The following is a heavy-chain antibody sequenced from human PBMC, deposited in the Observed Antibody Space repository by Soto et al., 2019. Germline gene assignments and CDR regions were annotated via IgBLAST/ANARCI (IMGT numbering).Heavy chain of an antibody. CDR1: GGTFSSYA. CDR3: ARSQGSSTSLDIYYDYYYGMDV. D-gene: IGHD2-2*01. J-gene: IGHJ6*02. V-gene: IGHV1-69*01. Sequence: QVQLVQSGAEVKKPGSSVKVSCKASGGTFSSYAISWVRQAPGQGLEWMGGIIPISGTANYAQKFQGRVTITADQSRSTAYMELSSLRSEDTAVYYCARSQGSSTSLDIYYDYYYGMDVWCQGTTVTVSS. CDR2: IIPISGTA.